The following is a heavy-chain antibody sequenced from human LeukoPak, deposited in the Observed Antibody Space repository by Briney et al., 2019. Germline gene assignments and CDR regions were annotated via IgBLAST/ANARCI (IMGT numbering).Heavy chain of an antibody. CDR2: ISSSSSYI. J-gene: IGHJ4*02. D-gene: IGHD2-2*01. V-gene: IGHV3-21*01. Sequence: GGSLRLSCAASGFTFSSYSMNWVRQAPGKGLEWVSFISSSSSYIYYADSVKGRFTISRDNAKNSLYLQMNSLRAEDTAVYYCARGKVPAASPFDYWGQGTLVTVSS. CDR3: ARGKVPAASPFDY. CDR1: GFTFSSYS.